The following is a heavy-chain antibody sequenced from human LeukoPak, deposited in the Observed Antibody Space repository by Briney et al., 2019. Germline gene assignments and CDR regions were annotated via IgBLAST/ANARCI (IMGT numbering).Heavy chain of an antibody. Sequence: SETLSLTCTVSGGSISSYYWSWIRQPPGKGLEWIGYIYYSGSTNYNPSLKSRVTISVDTSKNQFSLKLSSVTAADTAVYYCARGEVPIDYWGQGTLATVSS. CDR2: IYYSGST. J-gene: IGHJ4*02. CDR3: ARGEVPIDY. CDR1: GGSISSYY. V-gene: IGHV4-59*01. D-gene: IGHD1-26*01.